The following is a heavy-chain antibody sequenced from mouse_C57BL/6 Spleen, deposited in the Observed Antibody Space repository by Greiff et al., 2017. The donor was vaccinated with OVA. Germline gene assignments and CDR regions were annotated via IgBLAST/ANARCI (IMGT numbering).Heavy chain of an antibody. Sequence: EVQRVESGEGLVKPGGSLKLSCAASGFTFSSYAMSWVRQTPEKRLEWVAYISSGGDYIYYADTVKGRFTISRDNARNTLYLQMSSLKSEDTAMYYCTRGAVGSYWDFDVWGTGTTVTVSS. CDR1: GFTFSSYA. D-gene: IGHD1-1*01. V-gene: IGHV5-9-1*02. CDR3: TRGAVGSYWDFDV. CDR2: ISSGGDYI. J-gene: IGHJ1*03.